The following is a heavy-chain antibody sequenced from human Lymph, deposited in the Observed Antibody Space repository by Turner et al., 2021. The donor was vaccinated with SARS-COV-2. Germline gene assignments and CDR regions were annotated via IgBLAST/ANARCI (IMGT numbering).Heavy chain of an antibody. CDR3: AKERFTLSSGWEDY. CDR2: ISGSGGST. CDR1: GFTFSSYG. D-gene: IGHD6-19*01. Sequence: EVQLFESGGGLVQPGGCLRLPCAASGFTFSSYGMSWVRQAPGKGLEWVSAISGSGGSTYYADSVKGRFTISRDNSKNTRYLQMNSLRAEDTAIYYCAKERFTLSSGWEDYWGQGALVTVSS. J-gene: IGHJ4*02. V-gene: IGHV3-23*01.